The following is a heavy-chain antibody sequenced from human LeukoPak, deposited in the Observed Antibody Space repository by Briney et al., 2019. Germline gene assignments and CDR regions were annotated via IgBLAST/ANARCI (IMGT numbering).Heavy chain of an antibody. D-gene: IGHD3-22*01. CDR2: IIPIFGTA. Sequence: SVTVSFKASGGTFSIYAISWVRQAPGQGLEWMGGIIPIFGTANYAQKFQGRVTITADESTSTAYLELSSLRSEDTAVYYCAREGSGYDSSGYYTGFMSDYFDYWGQGTLVTVSS. V-gene: IGHV1-69*13. CDR3: AREGSGYDSSGYYTGFMSDYFDY. CDR1: GGTFSIYA. J-gene: IGHJ4*02.